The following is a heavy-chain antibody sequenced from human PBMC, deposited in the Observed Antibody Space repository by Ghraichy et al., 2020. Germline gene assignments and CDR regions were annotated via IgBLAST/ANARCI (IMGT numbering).Heavy chain of an antibody. Sequence: LSLTCAASGFTFSGYWMHWVRQAPGKGLVWVSRINTDGSITTYADSVKGRFTISRDNAKNTLYLQMNSLRAEDTAVYYCARDIKYWSGYYNGMDVWGQGTTVTVSS. CDR3: ARDIKYWSGYYNGMDV. D-gene: IGHD3-3*01. CDR1: GFTFSGYW. V-gene: IGHV3-74*01. J-gene: IGHJ6*02. CDR2: INTDGSIT.